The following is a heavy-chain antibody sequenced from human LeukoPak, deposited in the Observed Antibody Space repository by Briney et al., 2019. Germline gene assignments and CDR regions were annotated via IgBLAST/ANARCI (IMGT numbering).Heavy chain of an antibody. CDR1: GGSFSGYY. D-gene: IGHD3-3*01. J-gene: IGHJ3*02. CDR3: ARGSPYYDFWSGYHRDAFDI. CDR2: INHSGST. Sequence: SETLSLTCAVYGGSFSGYYWSWIRQPPGKGLEWIGEINHSGSTNYNPSLKSRDTISVDTSKNQFSLKLSSVTAADTAVYYCARGSPYYDFWSGYHRDAFDIWGQGTMVTVSS. V-gene: IGHV4-34*01.